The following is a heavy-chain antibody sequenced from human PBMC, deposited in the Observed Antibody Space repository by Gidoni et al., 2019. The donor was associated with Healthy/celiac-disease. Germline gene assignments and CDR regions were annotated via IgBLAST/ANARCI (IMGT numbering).Heavy chain of an antibody. CDR3: ARANEGYCSSTSCPLDY. V-gene: IGHV3-33*01. J-gene: IGHJ4*02. D-gene: IGHD2-2*01. Sequence: QVQLVESGGGVVQPGRSLRLSCAASGFTFSSYGMHWVRQAPGKGLEWVAVIWYDGSNKYYADSVKGRFTISRDNSKNTLYLQMNSLRAEDTAVYYCARANEGYCSSTSCPLDYWGQGTLVTVSS. CDR2: IWYDGSNK. CDR1: GFTFSSYG.